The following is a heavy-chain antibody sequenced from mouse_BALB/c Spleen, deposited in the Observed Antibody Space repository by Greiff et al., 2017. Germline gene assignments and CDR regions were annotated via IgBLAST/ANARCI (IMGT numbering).Heavy chain of an antibody. CDR1: GFTFSSFG. CDR3: ARSPGSSYWYFDV. V-gene: IGHV5-17*02. Sequence: EVMLVESGGGLVQPGGSRKLSCAASGFTFSSFGMHWVRQAPEKGLEWVAYISSGSSTIYYADTVKGRFTISRDNPKNTLFLQMTSLRSEDTAMYYCARSPGSSYWYFDVWGAGTTVTVSS. J-gene: IGHJ1*01. D-gene: IGHD1-1*01. CDR2: ISSGSSTI.